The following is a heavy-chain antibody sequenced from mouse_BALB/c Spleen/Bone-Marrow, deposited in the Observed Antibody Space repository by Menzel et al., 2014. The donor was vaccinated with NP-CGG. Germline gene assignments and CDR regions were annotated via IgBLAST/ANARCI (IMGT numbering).Heavy chain of an antibody. CDR2: IHPNSGNT. CDR1: GYTFTSSW. CDR3: ARWDTTAMDY. V-gene: IGHV1-64*01. Sequence: QVQLQQSGAELVKPGASVKLSCKASGYTFTSSWMHWAKQRPGQGLEWIGEIHPNSGNTNYNAKFKGKAPFTSDTSSNTGYMQLSSLTSEDSAVYYCARWDTTAMDYWGQGPSVTVSS. D-gene: IGHD1-1*01. J-gene: IGHJ4*01.